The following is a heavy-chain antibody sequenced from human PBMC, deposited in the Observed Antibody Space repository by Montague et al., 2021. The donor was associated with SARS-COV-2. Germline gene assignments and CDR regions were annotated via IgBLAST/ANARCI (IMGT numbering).Heavy chain of an antibody. CDR1: GFTFSNYA. J-gene: IGHJ3*02. D-gene: IGHD3-3*01. CDR2: IDGGGYST. V-gene: IGHV3-23*01. Sequence: SLRLSCAASGFTFSNYAMSWVRQAPGKGLQWVSAIDGGGYSTFYXDSVKGRFTISRDNSKSTLHLQMNSLRAEDTAIYYCAKSRPHTNGFGSAFDIWGQGTMVTVSS. CDR3: AKSRPHTNGFGSAFDI.